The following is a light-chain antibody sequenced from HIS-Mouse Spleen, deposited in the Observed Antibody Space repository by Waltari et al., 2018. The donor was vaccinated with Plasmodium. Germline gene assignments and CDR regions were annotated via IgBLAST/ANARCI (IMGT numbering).Light chain of an antibody. J-gene: IGLJ2*01. CDR1: KWGGQY. CDR2: QDS. V-gene: IGLV3-1*01. Sequence: SYELTQPPSVSVSPGRTASITCSGDKWGGQYACWYQQTPGQAPVLVIYQDSKRPSGIPERFSGSNSGNTATLTISGTQAMDEADYYCQAWDSSTVVFGGGTKLTVL. CDR3: QAWDSSTVV.